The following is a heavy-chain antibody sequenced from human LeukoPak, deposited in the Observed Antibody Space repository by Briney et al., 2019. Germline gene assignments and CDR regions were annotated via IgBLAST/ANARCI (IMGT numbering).Heavy chain of an antibody. CDR1: GFTFDDYA. CDR2: ISWNSGSI. Sequence: GGSLRLSCAASGFTFDDYATHWVRQAPGKGLEWVSGISWNSGSIGYADSVKGRFTISRDNAKNSLYLQMNSLRAEDTALYYCAKEKNGMDVWGQGTTVTVSS. V-gene: IGHV3-9*01. J-gene: IGHJ6*02. CDR3: AKEKNGMDV.